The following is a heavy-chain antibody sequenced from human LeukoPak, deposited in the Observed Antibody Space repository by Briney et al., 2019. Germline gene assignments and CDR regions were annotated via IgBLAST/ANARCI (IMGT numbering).Heavy chain of an antibody. CDR2: ISGSGGST. Sequence: GGSLRLSCAASGFTFTSYGMSWVRQAPGKGLEWVSAISGSGGSTYYADSVKGRFTISRDNSKNTLYLQMNSLRAEDTAVYYCARDGGEGSSSWYSRVVGWFDPWGQGTLVTVSS. CDR1: GFTFTSYG. D-gene: IGHD6-13*01. J-gene: IGHJ5*02. V-gene: IGHV3-23*01. CDR3: ARDGGEGSSSWYSRVVGWFDP.